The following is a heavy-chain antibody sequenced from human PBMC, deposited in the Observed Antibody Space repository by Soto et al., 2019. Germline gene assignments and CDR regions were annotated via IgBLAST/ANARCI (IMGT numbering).Heavy chain of an antibody. D-gene: IGHD6-19*01. J-gene: IGHJ4*02. V-gene: IGHV3-11*01. CDR3: ARSYSSGWEFDY. CDR1: GFTFSNYY. Sequence: GGSLRLSCGASGFTFSNYYMSWIRQAPGKGLEWVSYISSTGRTIYYADSVKGRFTVSRDNAQNSLSLKLNSLRVGDTAVYYCARSYSSGWEFDYWGQGTQVTVSS. CDR2: ISSTGRTI.